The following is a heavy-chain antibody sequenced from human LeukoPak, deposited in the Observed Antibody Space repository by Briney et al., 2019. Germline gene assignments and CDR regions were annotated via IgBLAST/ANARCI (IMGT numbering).Heavy chain of an antibody. CDR3: ARVGLTRGEAFDI. Sequence: ASVKVSCKXSGYTFTDYNIHWVRQAPGQGLEWMGWIDPNSGATKYAQKFQGGATMTRDTSITTAYMELSSLRYDDTATYYCARVGLTRGEAFDIWGQGTMVTVSS. CDR1: GYTFTDYN. V-gene: IGHV1-2*02. J-gene: IGHJ3*02. CDR2: IDPNSGAT. D-gene: IGHD3-16*01.